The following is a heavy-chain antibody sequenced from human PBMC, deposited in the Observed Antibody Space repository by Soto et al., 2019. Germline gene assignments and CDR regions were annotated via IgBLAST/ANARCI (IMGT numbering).Heavy chain of an antibody. CDR2: ISGSGGST. V-gene: IGHV3-23*01. CDR3: AKGIAARPYGMDV. J-gene: IGHJ6*02. CDR1: GFTFSSYA. D-gene: IGHD6-6*01. Sequence: EVQLLESGGGLEQPGGSLRLSGEASGFTFSSYAMTWFGQAPGKGLEWVSAISGSGGSTYYADSVKGRFTISRDNSKNTLYLQMNSLRAEDTAVYYCAKGIAARPYGMDVWGQGTTVTVSS.